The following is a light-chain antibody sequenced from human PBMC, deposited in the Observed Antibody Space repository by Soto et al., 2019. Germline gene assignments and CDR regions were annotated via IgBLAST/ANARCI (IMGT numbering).Light chain of an antibody. V-gene: IGKV3-20*01. CDR1: QTVISTY. CDR3: QQYGSSFT. Sequence: EIVLPQSPAPLSFSPGERATLSSRASQTVISTYLAWYQQKPGQAPRLLMYGASSRATGIPDRFSGSGSGTDFTLTISRLEPEDFAVYYCQQYGSSFTFGGGTKVEIK. CDR2: GAS. J-gene: IGKJ4*01.